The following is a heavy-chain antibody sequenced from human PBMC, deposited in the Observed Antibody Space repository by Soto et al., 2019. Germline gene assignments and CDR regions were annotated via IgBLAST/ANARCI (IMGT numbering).Heavy chain of an antibody. Sequence: ASVKVSCKASGYTFTTYAIHWVRQAPGQRLEWMGWINGGNGDSKYSQSFQGRVTITRDTPASTAYMELSSLTSEDTAVYYGAREVSGGDDVFASWGQGTLVPVSS. CDR3: AREVSGGDDVFAS. CDR1: GYTFTTYA. D-gene: IGHD3-10*01. CDR2: INGGNGDS. J-gene: IGHJ4*02. V-gene: IGHV1-3*01.